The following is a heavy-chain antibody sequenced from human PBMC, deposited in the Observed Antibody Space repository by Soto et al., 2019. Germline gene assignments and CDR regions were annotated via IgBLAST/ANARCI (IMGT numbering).Heavy chain of an antibody. CDR3: ASLHGSGGSCLDY. V-gene: IGHV3-66*01. Sequence: GGSLRLSCSASGFTVSSNYMSWVRQAPGKGLEWVSVIYSGGSTYYADSVKGRFTISRDNSKNTLYLQMNSLRAEDTAGYYCASLHGSGGSCLDYWGQGILITVYS. J-gene: IGHJ4*02. D-gene: IGHD2-15*01. CDR2: IYSGGST. CDR1: GFTVSSNY.